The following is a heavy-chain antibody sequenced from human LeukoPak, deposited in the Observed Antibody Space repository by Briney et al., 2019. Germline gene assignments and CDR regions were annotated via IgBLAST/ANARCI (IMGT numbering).Heavy chain of an antibody. Sequence: NPGGSLRLSCAASGFTFSSYSMNWVRQAPGKGLEWVSSISSSSSYIYYADSVKGRFTISRDNAKNSLYLQMNSLRADDTAVYYCARQETSSYNGAFDIWGQGTMVTVSS. CDR2: ISSSSSYI. J-gene: IGHJ3*02. CDR3: ARQETSSYNGAFDI. D-gene: IGHD1-26*01. V-gene: IGHV3-21*01. CDR1: GFTFSSYS.